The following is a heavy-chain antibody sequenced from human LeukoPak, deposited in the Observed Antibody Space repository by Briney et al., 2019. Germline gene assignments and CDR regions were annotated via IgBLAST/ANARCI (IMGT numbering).Heavy chain of an antibody. Sequence: PGGSLRLSCAASGFTFSSYAMHWVRQAPGKGLEWVAVISYDGSNKYYADSVKGRFTISRDNSKNTLYLQMNSLRAEDTAVYYCARAVAMVRGVMDYWGQGTLVTVSS. D-gene: IGHD3-10*01. CDR2: ISYDGSNK. J-gene: IGHJ4*02. CDR1: GFTFSSYA. CDR3: ARAVAMVRGVMDY. V-gene: IGHV3-30*01.